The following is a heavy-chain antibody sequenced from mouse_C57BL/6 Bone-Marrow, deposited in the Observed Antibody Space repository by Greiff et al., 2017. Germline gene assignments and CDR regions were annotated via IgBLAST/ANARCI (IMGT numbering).Heavy chain of an antibody. J-gene: IGHJ2*01. CDR3: ARRGGRPYFDY. CDR1: GYTFTSSW. V-gene: IGHV1-55*01. CDR2: IYPGSGST. Sequence: QVQLKQPGAELVKPGASVQMSCKASGYTFTSSWITWVKQRPGQGLEWIGDIYPGSGSTNYNEKFKSKATLTVDTSSSTAYMQLSSLTSKDSAVYYCARRGGRPYFDYWGQGTTLTVSS.